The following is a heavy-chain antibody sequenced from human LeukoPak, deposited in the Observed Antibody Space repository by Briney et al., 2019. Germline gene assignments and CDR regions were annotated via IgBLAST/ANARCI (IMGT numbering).Heavy chain of an antibody. J-gene: IGHJ4*02. V-gene: IGHV3-33*08. D-gene: IGHD3-22*01. Sequence: GGSLRLSCAASGFTFSSYGMHWVRQAPGRGLEWVALIWYDGSNKYYADSVKGRFTISRDNSKNTLYLQMNSLRAEDTAVYYCARALFNYDSSGLNYWGQGTLVTVSS. CDR2: IWYDGSNK. CDR1: GFTFSSYG. CDR3: ARALFNYDSSGLNY.